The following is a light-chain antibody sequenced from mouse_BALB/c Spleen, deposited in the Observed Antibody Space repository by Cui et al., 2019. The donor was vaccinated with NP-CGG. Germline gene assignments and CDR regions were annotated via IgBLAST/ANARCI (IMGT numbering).Light chain of an antibody. CDR3: ALWYSNHWV. CDR2: GTN. CDR1: TGAVTTNNY. Sequence: QAVVTQESALTISPGETVTLTCRTSTGAVTTNNYANWVQEKPDHLFTGLIGGTNNRVPGVPARFSGSLIGDKAALTITGAQTEDEAIYFCALWYSNHWVFGGGTKLTVL. J-gene: IGLJ1*01. V-gene: IGLV1*01.